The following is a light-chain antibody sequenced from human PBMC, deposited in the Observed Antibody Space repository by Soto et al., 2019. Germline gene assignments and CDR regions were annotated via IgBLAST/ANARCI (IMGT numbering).Light chain of an antibody. V-gene: IGKV1D-16*01. CDR3: QQYNAFPPT. CDR2: ATS. CDR1: QNINIW. Sequence: DVQLTQSPSSLSTAVGDRVSITCRASQNINIWLVWYQLKPGKAPKSLIYATSTLQNEVPSRFSGSGSGTDFTLTINNLQPEDFATYYCQQYNAFPPTFGGGTKVEIK. J-gene: IGKJ4*01.